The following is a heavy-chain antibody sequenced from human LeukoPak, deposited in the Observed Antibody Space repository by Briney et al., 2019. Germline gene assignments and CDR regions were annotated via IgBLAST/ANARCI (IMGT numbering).Heavy chain of an antibody. CDR3: ARGYYYDPDAFDI. J-gene: IGHJ3*02. CDR1: GFTFRSYE. V-gene: IGHV3-48*03. CDR2: ISSSGSTI. D-gene: IGHD3-22*01. Sequence: GGSLRLSCAASGFTFRSYEMNWVRQAPGKGLEWVSYISSSGSTIYYADSVKGRFTISRDNAKNSLYLQMNSLRAEDTAVYYCARGYYYDPDAFDIWGQGTMVTVSS.